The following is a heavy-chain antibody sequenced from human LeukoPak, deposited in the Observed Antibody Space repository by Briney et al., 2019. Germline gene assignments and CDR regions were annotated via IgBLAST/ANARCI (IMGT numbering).Heavy chain of an antibody. J-gene: IGHJ4*02. D-gene: IGHD5-24*01. CDR3: AREVARWLQYYFDY. V-gene: IGHV3-48*03. CDR1: GFTFSSYE. Sequence: GGSLRLSCAASGFTFSSYEMNWVRQAPGKGLEWVSYISSSGSTIYYADSVKGRFTISRDNAKNSLYLQMNSLRAEDTAVYYCAREVARWLQYYFDYGGQGTLVTVSS. CDR2: ISSSGSTI.